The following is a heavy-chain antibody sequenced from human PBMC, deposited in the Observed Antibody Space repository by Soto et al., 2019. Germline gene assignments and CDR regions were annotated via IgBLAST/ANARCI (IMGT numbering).Heavy chain of an antibody. D-gene: IGHD5-12*01. CDR3: VKDRAPRDGYKTQPGS. CDR2: VSTNGGTS. V-gene: IGHV3-64D*06. Sequence: GGSLRLSCSASGFTFSFYAMHWVRQAPGKGLEYVSAVSTNGGTSYYADSVKGRFTISRDNSRNTLYLQMNSLRPEDTAVYYCVKDRAPRDGYKTQPGSWGLGTLVTVSS. CDR1: GFTFSFYA. J-gene: IGHJ5*02.